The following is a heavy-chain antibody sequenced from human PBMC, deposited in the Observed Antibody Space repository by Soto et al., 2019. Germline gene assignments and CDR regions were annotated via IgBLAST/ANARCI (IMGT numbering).Heavy chain of an antibody. V-gene: IGHV3-15*01. J-gene: IGHJ4*02. Sequence: GGSLRLSCAASGFTFSNAWMSWVRQAPGKGLEWVGRIKSKTDGGTTDYALPVKGRFTISRDDSKTTLYLQMNSLKTEDTAVYYCTTLSPQWLPNDYWGQGTLVTVSS. CDR1: GFTFSNAW. CDR3: TTLSPQWLPNDY. CDR2: IKSKTDGGTT. D-gene: IGHD6-19*01.